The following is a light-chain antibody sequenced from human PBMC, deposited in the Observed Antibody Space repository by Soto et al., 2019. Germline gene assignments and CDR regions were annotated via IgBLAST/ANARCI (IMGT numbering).Light chain of an antibody. CDR2: GAS. CDR3: QQYNSWPLT. CDR1: QSVSSN. V-gene: IGKV3-15*01. Sequence: EIVMTQSPATLSVSPGERATLSCRASQSVSSNLAWYQQNPGQAPRLLIYGASTRATGIPARFSGSGSGTGFTLTISSLQSEDFAVYYCQQYNSWPLTFGGGTKVDIK. J-gene: IGKJ4*01.